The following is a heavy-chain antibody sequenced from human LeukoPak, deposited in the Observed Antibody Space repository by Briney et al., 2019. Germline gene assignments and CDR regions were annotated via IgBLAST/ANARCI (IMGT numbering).Heavy chain of an antibody. CDR3: AREGLRSAIDY. CDR2: IYSGGST. Sequence: GGSLRLSYAASGFTVSSKYMSWVRQAPGKGLEWVSVIYSGGSTYYADSVKGRFTISRDNSKNTLYLQMNSLRAEDTAVYYCAREGLRSAIDYWGQGTLVTVSS. CDR1: GFTVSSKY. V-gene: IGHV3-53*01. D-gene: IGHD4-17*01. J-gene: IGHJ4*02.